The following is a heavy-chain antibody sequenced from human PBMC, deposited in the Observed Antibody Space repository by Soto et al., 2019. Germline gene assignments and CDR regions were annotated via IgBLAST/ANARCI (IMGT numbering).Heavy chain of an antibody. CDR2: IHYSGTT. D-gene: IGHD2-21*02. V-gene: IGHV4-31*03. CDR1: GDSITAGGHY. J-gene: IGHJ2*01. Sequence: SETLSLTCTVSGDSITAGGHYWTWIRQHPEKGLEWLGYIHYSGTTDYNPSLKSRLTVSVDTSKNQFSLSLSSVTAADTAIYYRAALTATYWNFSIWGRGTLVTVYS. CDR3: AALTATYWNFSI.